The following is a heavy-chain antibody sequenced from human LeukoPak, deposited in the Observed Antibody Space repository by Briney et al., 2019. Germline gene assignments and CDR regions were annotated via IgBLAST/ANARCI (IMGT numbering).Heavy chain of an antibody. D-gene: IGHD2-2*01. J-gene: IGHJ4*02. CDR2: FDPEDGET. V-gene: IGHV1-24*01. Sequence: ASVKVSCKVSGYTLTELSMHWVRQAPGKGLEWMGGFDPEDGETIYAQKFLGRVTMTEDTSTDTAYMELSSLRSEDTAVYYCATVSLVRGKPFDYWGQGTLVTVSS. CDR1: GYTLTELS. CDR3: ATVSLVRGKPFDY.